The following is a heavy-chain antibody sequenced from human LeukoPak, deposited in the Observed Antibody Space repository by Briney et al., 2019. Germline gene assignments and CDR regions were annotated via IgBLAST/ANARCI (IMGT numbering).Heavy chain of an antibody. V-gene: IGHV4-34*01. Sequence: PSETLSLTCAVYGGSLSGYYWSWIRQPPGKGLEWIGEINHGGSTNYNPSLKSRVTISVDTSKNQFSLRLSSVTAADTAVYYCARGSRLVRGVHNWFDPWGQGTLVTVSS. J-gene: IGHJ5*02. CDR2: INHGGST. CDR1: GGSLSGYY. D-gene: IGHD3-10*01. CDR3: ARGSRLVRGVHNWFDP.